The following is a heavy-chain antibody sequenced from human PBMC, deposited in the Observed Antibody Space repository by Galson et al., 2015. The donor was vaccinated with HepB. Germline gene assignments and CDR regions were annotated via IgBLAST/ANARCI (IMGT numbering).Heavy chain of an antibody. CDR2: ISVSGANT. V-gene: IGHV3-23*01. D-gene: IGHD6-19*01. CDR3: AKIFKQWLVLMPFDY. J-gene: IGHJ4*02. Sequence: SLRLSCAASGFPFSSYAMSWVRQAPGKGLEWVSSISVSGANTYHADSVKGQFTVSRDNSKNTLYLQMNNLRAEDTAVYYCAKIFKQWLVLMPFDYWGQGSLVTVSS. CDR1: GFPFSSYA.